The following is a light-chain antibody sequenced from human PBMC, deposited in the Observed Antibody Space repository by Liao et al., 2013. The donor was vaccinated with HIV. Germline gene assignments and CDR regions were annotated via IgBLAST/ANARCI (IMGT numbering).Light chain of an antibody. J-gene: IGLJ3*02. Sequence: SYELTQPPSVSVSPGQTASITCSGDKLGDKYACWYQQKPGQSPVLVIYQDSKRPSGIPERFSGSNSGNTATLTISGTQAMDEADYYCQLWDSSSDSWVFGGGTKLTVL. V-gene: IGLV3-1*01. CDR2: QDS. CDR1: KLGDKY. CDR3: QLWDSSSDSWV.